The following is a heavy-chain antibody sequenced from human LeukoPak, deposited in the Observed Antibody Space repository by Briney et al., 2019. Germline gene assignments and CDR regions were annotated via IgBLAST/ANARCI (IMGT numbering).Heavy chain of an antibody. Sequence: GGSLRLSCAASGFTFTNYAMNWVRQAPGKGLEWVGFIRSKAYGETTEYAASVNGRFTISRDDSKSIAYLQMNSLRTEDTAVYYCTSSWYLYYFDYWGQGTLVTVSS. CDR1: GFTFTNYA. V-gene: IGHV3-49*04. D-gene: IGHD6-13*01. CDR2: IRSKAYGETT. J-gene: IGHJ4*02. CDR3: TSSWYLYYFDY.